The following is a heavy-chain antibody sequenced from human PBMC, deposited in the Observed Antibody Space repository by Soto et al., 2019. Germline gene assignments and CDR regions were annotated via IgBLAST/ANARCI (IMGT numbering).Heavy chain of an antibody. J-gene: IGHJ6*02. CDR3: ASEYCSGGSCYYYGMDV. CDR2: IWYDGSNK. Sequence: QVQLVESGGGVVQPGRSLRLSCAASGFTFSSYGMHWVRQAPGKGLEWGAVIWYDGSNKFYADSVKGRFTISRDNSKNTLSLQMNSLRAEDTAVYYCASEYCSGGSCYYYGMDVWGRGTTVTVSS. V-gene: IGHV3-33*01. CDR1: GFTFSSYG. D-gene: IGHD2-15*01.